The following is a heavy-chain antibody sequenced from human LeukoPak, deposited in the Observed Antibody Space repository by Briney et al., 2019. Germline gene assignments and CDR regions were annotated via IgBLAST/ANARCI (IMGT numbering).Heavy chain of an antibody. D-gene: IGHD3-10*02. Sequence: GGSLRLSCAASGFTFSSYAMSWVRQAPGKGLEWVSAISGSGGSAYYADSVKGRLSISRDNSKNTLYLQMNSLRAEDTAVYYCAELGITMIGGVWGKGTTVTISS. CDR1: GFTFSSYA. V-gene: IGHV3-23*01. CDR2: ISGSGGSA. J-gene: IGHJ6*04. CDR3: AELGITMIGGV.